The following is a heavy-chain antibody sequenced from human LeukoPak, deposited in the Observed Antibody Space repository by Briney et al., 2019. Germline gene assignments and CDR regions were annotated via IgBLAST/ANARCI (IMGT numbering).Heavy chain of an antibody. CDR1: GYTFTSYY. CDR2: MNPSGGSK. V-gene: IGHV1-46*01. J-gene: IGHJ4*02. CDR3: GRSGGNSENYFDY. Sequence: ASVKVSFKASGYTFTSYYMHWVRQAPGQGREWMGIMNPSGGSKRYAQKFQGRVTMTRDTSTSTVYMELSSLRSEDTAVYYCGRSGGNSENYFDYWGQGTLVTVSS. D-gene: IGHD4-23*01.